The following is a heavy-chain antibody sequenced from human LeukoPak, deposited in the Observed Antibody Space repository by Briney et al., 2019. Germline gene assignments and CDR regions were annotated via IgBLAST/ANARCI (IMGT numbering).Heavy chain of an antibody. D-gene: IGHD5-12*01. Sequence: ASVKVSCKASGYTFTSYSFSWVRQAPGQGLEWMGRISAYNGNTDYAQKLQGRVTMTTDTSTSTAYMELRSLRSDDTALYYCVISFPGYTSSPNWFDPWGQGTLVTVSS. CDR3: VISFPGYTSSPNWFDP. CDR2: ISAYNGNT. J-gene: IGHJ5*02. CDR1: GYTFTSYS. V-gene: IGHV1-18*01.